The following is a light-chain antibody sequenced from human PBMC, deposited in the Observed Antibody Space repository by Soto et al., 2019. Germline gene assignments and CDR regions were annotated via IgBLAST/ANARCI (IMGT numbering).Light chain of an antibody. V-gene: IGKV1-39*01. Sequence: DIQMTQSPSSLSASIGDRVTITCRASQTIRKSLNWYQQKAETAPKLLIFGASSLQSGVPSRFSASGSGTEFTLTINSLQPEDFATYHCQQYNSYWTFGQGTKV. CDR1: QTIRKS. J-gene: IGKJ1*01. CDR2: GAS. CDR3: QQYNSYWT.